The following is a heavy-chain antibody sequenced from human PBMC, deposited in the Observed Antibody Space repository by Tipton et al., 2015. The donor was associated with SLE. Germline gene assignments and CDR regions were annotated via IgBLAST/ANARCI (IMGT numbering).Heavy chain of an antibody. CDR1: GDSISFYY. J-gene: IGHJ2*01. CDR2: VHYSVST. V-gene: IGHV4-59*01. D-gene: IGHD3-10*01. CDR3: ARGREWVENYGSGSYRTHQYLDP. Sequence: TLSLTCPVSGDSISFYYWTWIRQPPGKGLEWIGHVHYSVSTNYNPSLRSRITISLDTSKNQFSLKMNSVTAADTAVYYCARGREWVENYGSGSYRTHQYLDPWGRGTLVTVSS.